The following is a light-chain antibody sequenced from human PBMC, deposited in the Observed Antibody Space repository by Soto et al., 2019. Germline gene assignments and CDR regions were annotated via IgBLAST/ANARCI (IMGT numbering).Light chain of an antibody. CDR3: QQSSSPPLT. CDR1: QSISSY. Sequence: DLQMTQSPSSLSASVGDRVTITCQASQSISSYLNWYQQKPGKAPKLLIYATSSLQSGVPSRFSGSGSGTDFTLTISSLQPEDFATYYCQQSSSPPLTFGPGTKVDVK. J-gene: IGKJ3*01. CDR2: ATS. V-gene: IGKV1-39*01.